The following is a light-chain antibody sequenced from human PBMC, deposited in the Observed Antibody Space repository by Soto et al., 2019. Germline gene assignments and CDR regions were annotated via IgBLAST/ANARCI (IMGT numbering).Light chain of an antibody. CDR2: GAS. V-gene: IGKV3-15*01. CDR3: QQYNNWPPIT. Sequence: PWERATLSCRASQTINNYLAWYQQKPGQAPRLLIYGASTRATGIPARFSGSGSGTEFTLTISSLQSEDFAVYYCQQYNNWPPITFGQGTRLENK. CDR1: QTINNY. J-gene: IGKJ5*01.